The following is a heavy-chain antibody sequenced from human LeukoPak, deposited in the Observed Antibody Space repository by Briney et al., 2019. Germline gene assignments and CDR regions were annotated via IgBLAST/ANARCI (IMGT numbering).Heavy chain of an antibody. CDR3: ARSPDGFDY. V-gene: IGHV3-7*03. J-gene: IGHJ4*02. D-gene: IGHD1-14*01. Sequence: GGSLRLSCAASGFTFSDYWMSWVRQAPGKGLEWVANIKPVGSEKYYVDSVKGRFTISRDNAKNSVYLQMNSLRAEDTAVYYCARSPDGFDYWGQGTLVTVSS. CDR2: IKPVGSEK. CDR1: GFTFSDYW.